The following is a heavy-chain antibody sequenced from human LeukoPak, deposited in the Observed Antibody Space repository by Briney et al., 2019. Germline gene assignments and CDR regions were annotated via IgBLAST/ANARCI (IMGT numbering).Heavy chain of an antibody. CDR2: IYYSGST. D-gene: IGHD3-22*01. CDR3: TRVDYDSGRGGYYFDY. Sequence: SETLSLTCTVSGGSISSSSYYWGWIRQPRGKGLEWIGSIYYSGSTYYNPSLKSRVTISVDTSKNQFSLKLSSVTAADTAVYYCTRVDYDSGRGGYYFDYWGQGTLVTVSS. J-gene: IGHJ4*02. CDR1: GGSISSSSYY. V-gene: IGHV4-39*01.